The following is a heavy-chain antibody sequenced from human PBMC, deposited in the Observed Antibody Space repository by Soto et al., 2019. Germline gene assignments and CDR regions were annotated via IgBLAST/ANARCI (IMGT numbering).Heavy chain of an antibody. Sequence: GGSLRLSCAASGFTFSSYAMSWVRQAPGKGLEWVSAISGSGGSTYYADSVKGRFTISRDNSKNTLYLQMNSLRAEDTAVYYCATQGSPDCSSTSCYGRGVDPWGQGTLVTVSS. J-gene: IGHJ5*02. CDR1: GFTFSSYA. D-gene: IGHD2-2*01. V-gene: IGHV3-23*01. CDR3: ATQGSPDCSSTSCYGRGVDP. CDR2: ISGSGGST.